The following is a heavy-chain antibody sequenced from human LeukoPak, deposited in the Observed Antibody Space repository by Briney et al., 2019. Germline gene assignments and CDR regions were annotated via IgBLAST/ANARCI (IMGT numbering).Heavy chain of an antibody. Sequence: PGRSLRLSCAASGFTFSDYYMSWIRQAPGKGLEWVSYISSSSSYTNYAGSVKGRFTISRDNAKNSLYLQMNSLRAEDTAVYYCARDVRDIVVVPAAIGHYYGMDVWGKGTTVTVSS. CDR2: ISSSSSYT. D-gene: IGHD2-2*02. J-gene: IGHJ6*04. V-gene: IGHV3-11*06. CDR1: GFTFSDYY. CDR3: ARDVRDIVVVPAAIGHYYGMDV.